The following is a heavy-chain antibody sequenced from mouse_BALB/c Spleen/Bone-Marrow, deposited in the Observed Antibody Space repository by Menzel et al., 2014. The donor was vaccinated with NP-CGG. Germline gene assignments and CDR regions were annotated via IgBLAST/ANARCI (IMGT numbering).Heavy chain of an antibody. Sequence: VQRVESGPGLVAPSQSLSITCTISGFSLTNYGVHWVRQPPGKGLEWLVAIWSDGSTTYNSPLKSRLSISMDNSKSQVFLNMNSLQPDDAAMYYCARGYVKPPRYAMDYWGLGTSATVSS. CDR3: ARGYVKPPRYAMDY. V-gene: IGHV2-6-1*01. CDR2: IWSDGST. J-gene: IGHJ4*01. D-gene: IGHD2-10*02. CDR1: GFSLTNYG.